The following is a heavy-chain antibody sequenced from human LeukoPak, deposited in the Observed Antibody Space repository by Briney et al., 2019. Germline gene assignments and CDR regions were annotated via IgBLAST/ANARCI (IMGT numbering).Heavy chain of an antibody. CDR3: XXPPIXGVVNAKLGNWFDP. V-gene: IGHV4-39*01. Sequence: TSETLSLTCTVSGGSISSSSYYWGWIRQPPGKGLEWIGSIYYSGSTYYNPSLKSRVTISVDTSKNQFSLKLSSVTAADTAVYXXXXPPIXGVVNAKLGNWFDPWGQGTLVXXSS. D-gene: IGHD3-3*01. CDR1: GGSISSSSYY. J-gene: IGHJ5*02. CDR2: IYYSGST.